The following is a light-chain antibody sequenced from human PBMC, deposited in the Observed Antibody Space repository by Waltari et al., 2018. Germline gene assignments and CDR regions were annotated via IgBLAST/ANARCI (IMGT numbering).Light chain of an antibody. CDR2: PAS. J-gene: IGKJ3*01. V-gene: IGKV1-9*01. CDR3: QDLHDYPV. Sequence: IQLTQSPSSLSASVGDRVTISCRASHDISSHLAWYQQKPGKAPTLLIYPASTLESGGSSRFSGSGSGTEFTLTITSLQPEDFATYFCQDLHDYPVFGPGTKVDIK. CDR1: HDISSH.